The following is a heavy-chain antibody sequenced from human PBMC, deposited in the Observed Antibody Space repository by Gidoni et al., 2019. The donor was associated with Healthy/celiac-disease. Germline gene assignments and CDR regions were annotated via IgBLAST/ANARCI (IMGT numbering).Heavy chain of an antibody. V-gene: IGHV3-30-3*01. Sequence: QVQLVESGGGVVQPGRSLRLSCAASGFTFSSYAMHWVRQAPGKGREWVAVISYDGSNTYYADSVKGRFTISRDNSKNTLYLQMNSLRAEDTAVYYCARAYGDYRPYYYYSGMDVWGQGTTVTVSS. CDR2: ISYDGSNT. CDR1: GFTFSSYA. CDR3: ARAYGDYRPYYYYSGMDV. J-gene: IGHJ6*02. D-gene: IGHD4-17*01.